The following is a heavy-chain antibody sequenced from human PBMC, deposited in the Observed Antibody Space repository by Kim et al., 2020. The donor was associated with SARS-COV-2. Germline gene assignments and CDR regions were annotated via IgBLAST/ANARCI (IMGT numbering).Heavy chain of an antibody. V-gene: IGHV4-59*01. CDR2: IYYSGST. D-gene: IGHD6-13*01. CDR3: ASWRRIAAAGTGWFDP. J-gene: IGHJ5*02. CDR1: GGSISSYY. Sequence: SETLSLTCTVSGGSISSYYWSWIRQPPGKGLEWIGYIYYSGSTNYNPSLKSRVTISVDTSKNQFSLKLSSVTAADTAVYYCASWRRIAAAGTGWFDPWGQGTLVTVSS.